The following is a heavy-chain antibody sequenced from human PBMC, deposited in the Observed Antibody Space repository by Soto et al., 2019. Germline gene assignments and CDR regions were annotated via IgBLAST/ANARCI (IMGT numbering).Heavy chain of an antibody. D-gene: IGHD1-7*01. CDR2: IYFTGGT. CDR1: GGSISSGEYY. V-gene: IGHV4-39*01. J-gene: IGHJ5*02. Sequence: PSETLSLTCTVSGGSISSGEYYWGWVRQLPGKGLEWIGSIYFTGGTFYNPSLTSRVTISVDTSKNQFSLTLNSVTAADTAVYYCASGRDVTGTKVPWGQGTLVTVSP. CDR3: ASGRDVTGTKVP.